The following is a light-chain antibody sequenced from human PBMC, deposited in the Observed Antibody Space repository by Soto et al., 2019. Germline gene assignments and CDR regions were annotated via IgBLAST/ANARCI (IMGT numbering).Light chain of an antibody. V-gene: IGLV1-44*01. Sequence: QSVLTQPPSASGTPGQRVTFSCSGGSSNIGGNTVHWYQQLPGAAPQLLIYSNNQRPSGVPDRFSGSKSGTSASLAISGLQSEDEADYYCAAWDDSLNSYVFGTGTQLTVL. CDR3: AAWDDSLNSYV. CDR1: SSNIGGNT. CDR2: SNN. J-gene: IGLJ1*01.